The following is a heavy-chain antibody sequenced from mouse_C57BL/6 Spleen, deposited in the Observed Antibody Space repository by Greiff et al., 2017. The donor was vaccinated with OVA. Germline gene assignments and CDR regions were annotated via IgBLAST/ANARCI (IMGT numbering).Heavy chain of an antibody. J-gene: IGHJ3*01. CDR1: GYAFSSYW. Sequence: QVQLQQSGAELVKPGASVKISCKASGYAFSSYWMNWVKQRPGQGLEWIGQIYPGDGDTNYNGKFKGKATLTVDKSSSPAYMQLSSLTSEDSAVCFCARNEGCPLFDDWGKGTMVTVSA. V-gene: IGHV1-80*01. CDR2: IYPGDGDT. CDR3: ARNEGCPLFDD.